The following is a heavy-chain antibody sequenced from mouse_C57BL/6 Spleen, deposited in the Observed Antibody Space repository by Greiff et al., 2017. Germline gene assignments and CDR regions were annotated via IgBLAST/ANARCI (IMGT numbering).Heavy chain of an antibody. Sequence: EVQLQQSGPELVKPGASVKIPCKASGYTFTDYNMDWVKQSHGKSLEWIGDINPNNGGTIYNQKFKGKATLTVDKSSSTAYMELRSLTSEDTAVYYCARRVYYSNLYAMDYWGQGTSVTVSS. CDR3: ARRVYYSNLYAMDY. V-gene: IGHV1-18*01. J-gene: IGHJ4*01. CDR2: INPNNGGT. D-gene: IGHD2-5*01. CDR1: GYTFTDYN.